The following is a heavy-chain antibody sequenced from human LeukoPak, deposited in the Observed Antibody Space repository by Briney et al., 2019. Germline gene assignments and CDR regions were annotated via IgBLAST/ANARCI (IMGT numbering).Heavy chain of an antibody. V-gene: IGHV3-30*03. CDR3: ARHSLYYYGSGRDAFDY. CDR1: GFTFRSYG. D-gene: IGHD3-10*01. J-gene: IGHJ4*02. CDR2: ISYDGNNK. Sequence: GGSLRLSCAASGFTFRSYGMHWVRQAPGKGLEWVALISYDGNNKYYADSVKGRFTISRDNSKNTLYLQMNSLRAEDTAVYYCARHSLYYYGSGRDAFDYWGQGTLVTVSS.